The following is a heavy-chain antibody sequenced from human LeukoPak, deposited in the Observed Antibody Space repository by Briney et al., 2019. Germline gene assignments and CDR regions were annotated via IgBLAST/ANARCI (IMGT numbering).Heavy chain of an antibody. D-gene: IGHD3-3*01. CDR3: AREPQTYYDFWSGYPSLDY. J-gene: IGHJ4*02. CDR2: INPSGGST. V-gene: IGHV1-46*01. Sequence: ASVKVPCKASGYTFTGYYMHWVRQAPGQGLERMGWINPSGGSTSYAQKFQGRVTMTRDTSTSTVYMELSSLRSEDTAVYYCAREPQTYYDFWSGYPSLDYWGQGTLVTVSS. CDR1: GYTFTGYY.